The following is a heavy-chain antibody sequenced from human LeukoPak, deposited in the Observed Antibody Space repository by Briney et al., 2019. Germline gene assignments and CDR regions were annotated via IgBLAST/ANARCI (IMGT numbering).Heavy chain of an antibody. Sequence: PGGSLRPSCEGSGFTFSNYDMNWVRQAPGRGLEWVSVIYSGGSTYYADSVKGRFTISRDNSKNTLYLQMNSLRAEDTAVYYCARGVAVAGTGDYWGQGTLVTVSS. J-gene: IGHJ4*02. CDR1: GFTFSNYD. CDR2: IYSGGST. CDR3: ARGVAVAGTGDY. V-gene: IGHV3-66*01. D-gene: IGHD6-19*01.